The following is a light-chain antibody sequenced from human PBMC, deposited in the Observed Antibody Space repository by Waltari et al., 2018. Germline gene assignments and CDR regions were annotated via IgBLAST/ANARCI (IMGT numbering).Light chain of an antibody. CDR1: SSNIGSNT. CDR3: AAWDDSLNGVV. Sequence: QSVLTQPPSASGTPGQRVTISCSGSSSNIGSNTVHWYQQLPGTAPKLPIYSTNPRPSGVPDRFSVSKSGTSASLAISGLQSEEEADYYWAAWDDSLNGVVFGGGTKLTVL. V-gene: IGLV1-44*01. J-gene: IGLJ2*01. CDR2: STN.